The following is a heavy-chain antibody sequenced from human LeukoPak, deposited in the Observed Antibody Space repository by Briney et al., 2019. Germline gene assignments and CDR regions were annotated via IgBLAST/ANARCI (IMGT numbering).Heavy chain of an antibody. V-gene: IGHV4-59*08. J-gene: IGHJ4*02. D-gene: IGHD1-26*01. CDR3: ASGSYYFDY. CDR1: GGSIRSYY. Sequence: PSETLSLTCTVSGGSIRSYYWSWIRQPPGKGLDWIGYIHYTGSTKYNPSLKSRATISVDTSKSQFSLKLSSVTAADTAVYYCASGSYYFDYWGQGTLVTVSS. CDR2: IHYTGST.